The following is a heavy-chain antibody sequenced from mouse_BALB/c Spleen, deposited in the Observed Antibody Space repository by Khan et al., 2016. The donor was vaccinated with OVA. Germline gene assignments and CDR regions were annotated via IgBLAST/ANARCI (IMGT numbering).Heavy chain of an antibody. Sequence: QVQLQQSGAELAKPGASVKMSCTASGYTFTSYWMHWIKQRPGQGLEWIGYINPTSGYTDYKQKFKDKATLTADKSSSTAYMQLSSLTSDDSAVYYCARDRIDYWGQGTALTVSS. J-gene: IGHJ2*01. CDR2: INPTSGYT. CDR1: GYTFTSYW. CDR3: ARDRIDY. V-gene: IGHV1-7*01.